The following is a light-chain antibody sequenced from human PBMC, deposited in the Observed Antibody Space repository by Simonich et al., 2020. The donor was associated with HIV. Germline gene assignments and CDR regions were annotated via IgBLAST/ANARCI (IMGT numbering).Light chain of an antibody. Sequence: EIVLTQSPGTLSLSPGERATLSCRASQSVSSSYLAWYQQKPGLAPRLLIYDASSRATGIPYRFSGSGSGTDFTLTISRLEPEDFAVYYCQQYGSSPVTFGGGTKVEIK. CDR3: QQYGSSPVT. V-gene: IGKV3D-20*01. J-gene: IGKJ4*01. CDR2: DAS. CDR1: QSVSSSY.